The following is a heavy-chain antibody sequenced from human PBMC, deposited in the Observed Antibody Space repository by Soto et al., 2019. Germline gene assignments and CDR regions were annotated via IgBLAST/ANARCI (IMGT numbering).Heavy chain of an antibody. CDR3: ARARRNVVVVAAEQGYYYGMDV. CDR2: IIPIFGTA. CDR1: GGTFGSYA. V-gene: IGHV1-69*01. D-gene: IGHD2-15*01. Sequence: QVQLVQSGAEVKKPGSSVKVSCKASGGTFGSYAISWVRQAPGQGLEWMGGIIPIFGTANYAQKFQGRVTITADESTSTAYTELSSLRSEDTAVYYCARARRNVVVVAAEQGYYYGMDVWGQGTTVTVSS. J-gene: IGHJ6*02.